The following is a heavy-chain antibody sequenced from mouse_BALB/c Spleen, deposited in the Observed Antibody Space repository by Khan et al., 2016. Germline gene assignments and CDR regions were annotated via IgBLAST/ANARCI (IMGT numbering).Heavy chain of an antibody. CDR1: RYSFTNYG. Sequence: QIQLVQSGPEMKKPGETVKISCKASRYSFTNYGMNWVKQAPGKGLKWMGWINTYTGEPTYADDFKGRFAFSLETSASTAYLQINNLKNEDTATYFCARRRLRLPFDYWGQGTTLTVSS. CDR3: ARRRLRLPFDY. V-gene: IGHV9-3-1*01. J-gene: IGHJ2*01. CDR2: INTYTGEP. D-gene: IGHD2-2*01.